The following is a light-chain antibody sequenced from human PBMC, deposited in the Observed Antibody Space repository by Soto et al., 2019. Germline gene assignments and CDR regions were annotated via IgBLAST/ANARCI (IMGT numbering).Light chain of an antibody. V-gene: IGKV3-20*01. J-gene: IGKJ1*01. CDR1: QSVSSSY. CDR2: AAS. CDR3: QQYGSSRWT. Sequence: EVVLTQSPGTLSLSPGQRSTLSCRASQSVSSSYLAWYQQKPGQAPRLLIYAASSRATRIPDRFSGSGSGTDFTLTISRLEPEDFAMYYCQQYGSSRWTFGQGTKVEIK.